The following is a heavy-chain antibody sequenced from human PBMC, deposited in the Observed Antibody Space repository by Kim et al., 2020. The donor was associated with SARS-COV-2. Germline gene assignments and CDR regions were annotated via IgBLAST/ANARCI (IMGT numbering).Heavy chain of an antibody. CDR2: ISNDGNTK. V-gene: IGHV3-33*05. Sequence: GGSLRLSCAASGFTFDNYGMHWVRQAPGKGLEWVAFISNDGNTKHYGDSVKGRFTISRDNSKNTLYLQMNSLRADDTAVYYCAKDGEYVVTLGYFDSWGQGTVDTLSS. CDR3: AKDGEYVVTLGYFDS. CDR1: GFTFDNYG. D-gene: IGHD2-21*02. J-gene: IGHJ4*02.